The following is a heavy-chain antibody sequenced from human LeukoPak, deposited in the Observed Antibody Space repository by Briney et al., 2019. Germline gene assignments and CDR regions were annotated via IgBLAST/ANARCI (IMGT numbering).Heavy chain of an antibody. J-gene: IGHJ4*02. CDR1: GFTFSSYA. D-gene: IGHD2-15*01. Sequence: GGSLRLSCAASGFTFSSYAMSWVRQAPGKGLEWVSAISGSGGSTYYADSVKGRFTISRDNSKNTLYLQMNSLRAEDTAVYYRAKPLPDCSGGSCYSAGYWGQGTLVTVSS. CDR3: AKPLPDCSGGSCYSAGY. V-gene: IGHV3-23*01. CDR2: ISGSGGST.